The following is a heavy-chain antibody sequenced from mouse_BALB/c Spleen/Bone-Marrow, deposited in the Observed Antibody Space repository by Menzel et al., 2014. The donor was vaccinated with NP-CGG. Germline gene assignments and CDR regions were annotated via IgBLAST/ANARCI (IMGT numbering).Heavy chain of an antibody. V-gene: IGHV5-6-3*01. J-gene: IGHJ2*03. Sequence: EVKLVESRGGLVQPGGSLKLSCAASGFTFSSYGMSWVRQTPDKRLELVATINSNGGSTYYPDSVKGRFTISRDNAKNTLYLQMSSLKSEDTAMYYCARVWYFDYWGQGTSLTVSS. CDR1: GFTFSSYG. CDR2: INSNGGST. CDR3: ARVWYFDY.